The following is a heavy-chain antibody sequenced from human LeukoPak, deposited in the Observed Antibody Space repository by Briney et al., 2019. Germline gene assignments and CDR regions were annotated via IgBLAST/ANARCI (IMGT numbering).Heavy chain of an antibody. Sequence: SETLSLTCTVSGGSISSYYWSWIRQPAGKGLEWIGRIYTSGSTNYNPSLKSRVTMSVDTSKNQFSLKLSSVTAADTAVYYCARDLEQWLGNNWFDPWGQGTLVTVSS. D-gene: IGHD6-19*01. J-gene: IGHJ5*02. CDR3: ARDLEQWLGNNWFDP. V-gene: IGHV4-4*07. CDR2: IYTSGST. CDR1: GGSISSYY.